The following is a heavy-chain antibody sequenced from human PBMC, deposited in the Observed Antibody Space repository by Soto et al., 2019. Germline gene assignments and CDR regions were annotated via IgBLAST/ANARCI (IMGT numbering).Heavy chain of an antibody. CDR2: IRSKAYGGTT. J-gene: IGHJ5*02. D-gene: IGHD5-18*01. CDR1: GFTFGDYA. CDR3: ARDGERGYSYGYWFDP. V-gene: IGHV3-49*04. Sequence: GSLRLSCTASGFTFGDYAMSWVRQAPGKGLEWVGFIRSKAYGGTTEYAASVKGRFTISRDDSKSIAYLQMNSLKTEDTAVYYCARDGERGYSYGYWFDPWSQGTLVTVSS.